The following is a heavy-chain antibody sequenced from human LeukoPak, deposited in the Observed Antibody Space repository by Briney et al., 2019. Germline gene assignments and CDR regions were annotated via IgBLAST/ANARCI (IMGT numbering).Heavy chain of an antibody. CDR2: IPYDGSDK. CDR1: GFTFSAFG. D-gene: IGHD3-16*01. V-gene: IGHV3-30*02. J-gene: IGHJ4*02. Sequence: GGSLRLSCAASGFTFSAFGMHWVRQAPGKGLEWVTFIPYDGSDKYYADSVKGRFTISRDNSKNTLYLQMNNMRTEDTAVYYCAKDRSSSRGGDIDYWGQGTLVTVSS. CDR3: AKDRSSSRGGDIDY.